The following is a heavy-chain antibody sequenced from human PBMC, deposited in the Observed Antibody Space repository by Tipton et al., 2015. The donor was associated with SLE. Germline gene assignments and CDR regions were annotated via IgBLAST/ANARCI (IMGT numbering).Heavy chain of an antibody. CDR3: ARDWGSGWYLFDP. V-gene: IGHV4-61*01. CDR1: GGSISSSSYY. CDR2: IYYSGST. J-gene: IGHJ5*02. Sequence: TLSLTCTVSGGSISSSSYYWGWIRQPPGKGLEWIGYIYYSGSTNYNPSLKSRVTISEDTSKNQFSLKLSSVTAADTAVYYCARDWGSGWYLFDPWGQGTLVTVSS. D-gene: IGHD6-19*01.